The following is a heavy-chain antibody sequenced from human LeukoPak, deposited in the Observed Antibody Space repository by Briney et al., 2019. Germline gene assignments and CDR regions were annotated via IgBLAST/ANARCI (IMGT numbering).Heavy chain of an antibody. J-gene: IGHJ4*02. CDR2: ISYDGSNK. CDR3: ARAGGNPPIGVNFDY. CDR1: GFTFSSYW. D-gene: IGHD4-23*01. V-gene: IGHV3-30-3*01. Sequence: GGSLRLSCAASGFTFSSYWISWVRQAPGKGLEWVAVISYDGSNKYYADSVKGRFTISRDNSKNTLYLQMNSLRAEDTAVYYCARAGGNPPIGVNFDYWGQGTLVTVSS.